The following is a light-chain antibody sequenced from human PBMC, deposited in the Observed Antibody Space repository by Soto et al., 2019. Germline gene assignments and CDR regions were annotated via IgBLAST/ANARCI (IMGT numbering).Light chain of an antibody. CDR3: QQYNNWPRT. V-gene: IGKV3-20*01. J-gene: IGKJ1*01. CDR1: QSVSSNY. CDR2: GAS. Sequence: EIVLTQPPGTLSLSPGERATLSCRASQSVSSNYLAWYQQKPGQAPRLLIYGASSRATGIPDRFSGSGSGTEFTLTISSLQSEDFAVYYCQQYNNWPRTFGQGTRWIS.